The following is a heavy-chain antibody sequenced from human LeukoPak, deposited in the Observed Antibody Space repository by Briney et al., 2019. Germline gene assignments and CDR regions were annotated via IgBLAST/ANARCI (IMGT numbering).Heavy chain of an antibody. CDR2: ISSSSSYI. Sequence: ARGSLRLSCAASGFTFSSYSMNWVRQAPGKGLEWVSSISSSSSYIYYADSVKGRFTISRDNAKNSLYLQMNSLRAEDTAVYYCARDRISGEYYFDYWGQGTLVTVSS. V-gene: IGHV3-21*01. CDR1: GFTFSSYS. J-gene: IGHJ4*02. CDR3: ARDRISGEYYFDY. D-gene: IGHD2/OR15-2a*01.